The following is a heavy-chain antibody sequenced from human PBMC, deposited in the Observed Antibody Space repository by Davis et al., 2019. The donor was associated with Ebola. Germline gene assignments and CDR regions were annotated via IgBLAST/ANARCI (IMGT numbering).Heavy chain of an antibody. V-gene: IGHV4-39*01. CDR3: ARLSQYYYGSGSYYKSDWFDP. CDR2: IYNSGST. Sequence: SETLSLTCTVSGGSIRSSSDYWGWIRQPPGKGLEWIGNIYNSGSTYYNPSLKSRITISVDTSKNQFSLRLTSVTAADTAVYYCARLSQYYYGSGSYYKSDWFDPWGQGTLVTVSS. CDR1: GGSIRSSSDY. J-gene: IGHJ5*02. D-gene: IGHD3-10*01.